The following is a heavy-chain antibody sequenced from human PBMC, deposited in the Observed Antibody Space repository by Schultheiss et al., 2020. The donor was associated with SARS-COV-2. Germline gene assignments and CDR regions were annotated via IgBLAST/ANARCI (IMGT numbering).Heavy chain of an antibody. D-gene: IGHD6-13*01. CDR3: ARDRVAAAGIDAFDI. CDR2: INHSGST. V-gene: IGHV4-4*02. J-gene: IGHJ3*02. Sequence: SETLSLTCAVSGGSISSSNWWSWVRQPPGKGLEWIGEINHSGSTNYNPSLKSRVTISVDTSKNQFSLKLSSVTAADTAVYYCARDRVAAAGIDAFDIWGQGTMVTVSS. CDR1: GGSISSSNW.